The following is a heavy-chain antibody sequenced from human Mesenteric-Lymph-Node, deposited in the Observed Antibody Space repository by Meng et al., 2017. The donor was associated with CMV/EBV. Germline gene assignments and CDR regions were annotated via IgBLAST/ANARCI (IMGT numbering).Heavy chain of an antibody. CDR1: GFTLSNHA. CDR3: AKDEYEGAFDY. Sequence: GGSLRLSCTVSGFTLSNHAMHWVRQAPGKGLEWMAVISYDGSNRDYADSVKGRFTSSRDNSKNTVHLQMNSLRAEDTAVYYCAKDEYEGAFDYWGQGTLVTVSS. J-gene: IGHJ4*02. D-gene: IGHD6-6*01. V-gene: IGHV3-30*04. CDR2: ISYDGSNR.